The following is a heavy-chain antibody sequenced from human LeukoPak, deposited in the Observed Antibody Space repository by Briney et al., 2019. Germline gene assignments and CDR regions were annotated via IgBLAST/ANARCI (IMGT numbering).Heavy chain of an antibody. D-gene: IGHD6-6*01. CDR2: IKQDGSEK. CDR3: ARSYSSSNPHFDY. J-gene: IGHJ4*02. Sequence: AGGSLRLSCAASGFTFSSYWMSWVRQAPGKGLEWVANIKQDGSEKYYVDSVKGRFTISRDNAKNSLYLQMNSLRAEDTAVYYCARSYSSSNPHFDYWGRGTLVTVSS. CDR1: GFTFSSYW. V-gene: IGHV3-7*03.